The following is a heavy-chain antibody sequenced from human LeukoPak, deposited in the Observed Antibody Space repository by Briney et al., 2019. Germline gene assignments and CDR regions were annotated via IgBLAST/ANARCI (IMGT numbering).Heavy chain of an antibody. CDR2: IYSGGST. D-gene: IGHD1-26*01. CDR3: ARALQGAYYYYGMDV. V-gene: IGHV3-66*01. CDR1: GFTVRSNY. Sequence: GGSLRLSCAASGFTVRSNYMSWVRQAPGKGLEWVSVIYSGGSTYYADSVKGRFTISRDNSKNTLYLQMNSLRAEDTAVYYCARALQGAYYYYGMDVWGQGTTVTVSS. J-gene: IGHJ6*02.